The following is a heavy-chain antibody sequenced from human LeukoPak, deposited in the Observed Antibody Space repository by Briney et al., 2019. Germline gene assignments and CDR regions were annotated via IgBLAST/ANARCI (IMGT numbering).Heavy chain of an antibody. D-gene: IGHD3-9*01. CDR2: IYSSGST. Sequence: PSETLSLTCSVSGGSTSSYYWSWIRQPAGKGLEWIGRIYSSGSTNYSPSLKSRVTMSVDTSKNQFSLKLSSVTAADTAVYYCARGRYFDWLLYPTWGQGTLVTVSS. V-gene: IGHV4-4*07. CDR3: ARGRYFDWLLYPT. J-gene: IGHJ5*02. CDR1: GGSTSSYY.